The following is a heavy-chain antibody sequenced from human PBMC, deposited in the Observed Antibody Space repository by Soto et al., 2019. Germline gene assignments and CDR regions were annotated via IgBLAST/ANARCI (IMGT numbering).Heavy chain of an antibody. D-gene: IGHD1-20*01. J-gene: IGHJ1*01. CDR1: GYTFTDFY. CDR3: VRGQSVLYLDL. V-gene: IGHV1-2*02. CDR2: INPKNGGI. Sequence: ASVKVSCKSSGYTFTDFYIHWVRQAPGRGLEWVGWINPKNGGINYAQKFQGRVTMTRDTSVSTSYMDLNRLNFDDSAIYYCVRGQSVLYLDLWGRGTQVTVSS.